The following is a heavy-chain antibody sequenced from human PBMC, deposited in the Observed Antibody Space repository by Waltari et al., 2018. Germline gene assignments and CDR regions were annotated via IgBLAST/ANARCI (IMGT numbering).Heavy chain of an antibody. CDR2: IYYNGYT. D-gene: IGHD6-13*01. CDR3: VTGSVDSRSWYEFDY. Sequence: VQLQESGPGLVKPSEHQSLPCTVSEFSIGKYSWTWIRQSPGMGLEWIGYIYYNGYTIYNPSLKSRITISLDTSKSQFSLSLYSVTAADTAVYYCVTGSVDSRSWYEFDYWGQGTLVTV. V-gene: IGHV4-59*01. CDR1: EFSIGKYS. J-gene: IGHJ4*02.